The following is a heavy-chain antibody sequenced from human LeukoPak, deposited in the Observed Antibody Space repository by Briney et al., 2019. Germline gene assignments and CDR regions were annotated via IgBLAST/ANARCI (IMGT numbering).Heavy chain of an antibody. V-gene: IGHV4-39*07. CDR1: GGSISSSSYY. CDR3: ARTNDYDSSGYYSWDYYYYMDV. D-gene: IGHD3-22*01. CDR2: IYYSGST. Sequence: SETLSLTCTVSGGSISSSSYYWGWIRQPPGEGLEWIGSIYYSGSTYYNPSLKSLVTISVDTSKNQFSLKLSSVTAADTAVYYCARTNDYDSSGYYSWDYYYYMDVWGKGTTVTVSS. J-gene: IGHJ6*03.